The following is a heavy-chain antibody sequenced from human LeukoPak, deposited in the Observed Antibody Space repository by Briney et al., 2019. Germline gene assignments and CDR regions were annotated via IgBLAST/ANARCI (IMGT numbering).Heavy chain of an antibody. D-gene: IGHD3-22*01. CDR3: AREAYYYDSSGYSNWDLSTATFDI. Sequence: SETLSLTCTVSGGSISSHYWSWIRQPPGKGLEWIGYIYYSGGTNYNPSLKSRVTISVDTSKNQFSLKLSSVTAADTAVYYCAREAYYYDSSGYSNWDLSTATFDIWGQGTMVTVSS. V-gene: IGHV4-59*11. J-gene: IGHJ3*02. CDR1: GGSISSHY. CDR2: IYYSGGT.